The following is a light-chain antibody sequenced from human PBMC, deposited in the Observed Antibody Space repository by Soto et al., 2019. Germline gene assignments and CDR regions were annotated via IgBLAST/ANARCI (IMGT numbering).Light chain of an antibody. CDR2: DAS. CDR1: QSISSW. CDR3: QQYNSYSQT. J-gene: IGKJ1*01. V-gene: IGKV1-5*02. Sequence: DIQMTQSPSTLSASVGDRVTIICRASQSISSWLAWYQQKPGKAPKLLIYDASSLESGVPSRFSGSGSGTEFTLTISSLQPDDFATYYCQQYNSYSQTFGQGTKV.